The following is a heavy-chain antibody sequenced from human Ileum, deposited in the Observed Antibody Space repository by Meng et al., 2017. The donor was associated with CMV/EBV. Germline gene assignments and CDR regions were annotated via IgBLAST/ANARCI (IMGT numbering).Heavy chain of an antibody. D-gene: IGHD1-26*01. Sequence: GGSLRLSCAASGFTFSSYSMTWVRQAPGKGLEWVSSFSTGSSYIFYADSVKGRFTISRDNAKNSLYLQMNSLRAEDTAVYYCARDQDKSGSYYIDSWGQGTLVTVSS. V-gene: IGHV3-21*01. CDR2: FSTGSSYI. CDR3: ARDQDKSGSYYIDS. CDR1: GFTFSSYS. J-gene: IGHJ4*02.